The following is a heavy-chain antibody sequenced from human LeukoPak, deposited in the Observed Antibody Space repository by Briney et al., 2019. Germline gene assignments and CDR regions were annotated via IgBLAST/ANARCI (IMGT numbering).Heavy chain of an antibody. CDR2: IYSGGST. Sequence: GGSLRLSCAASGFTVSSNYMSWVRQAPGKGLEWVSVIYSGGSTYYADSVKGRFTISRDNSKNTPYLQMNSLRAEDTAVYYCARDSRYYDSSGYRSGDAFDIWGQGTMVTVSS. D-gene: IGHD3-22*01. CDR1: GFTVSSNY. CDR3: ARDSRYYDSSGYRSGDAFDI. V-gene: IGHV3-66*01. J-gene: IGHJ3*02.